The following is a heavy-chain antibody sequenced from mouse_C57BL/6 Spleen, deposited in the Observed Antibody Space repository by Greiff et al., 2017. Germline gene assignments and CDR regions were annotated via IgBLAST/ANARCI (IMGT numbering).Heavy chain of an antibody. Sequence: QVQLKESGAELVRPGASVTLSCKASGYTFTDYEMHWVKQTPVHGLEWIGAIDPETGGTAYNQKFKGKAILTADKSSSTAYMELRSLTSEDSAVYYCTPHYYGSSYEGFAYWGQGTLVTVSA. CDR2: IDPETGGT. V-gene: IGHV1-15*01. J-gene: IGHJ3*01. D-gene: IGHD1-1*01. CDR3: TPHYYGSSYEGFAY. CDR1: GYTFTDYE.